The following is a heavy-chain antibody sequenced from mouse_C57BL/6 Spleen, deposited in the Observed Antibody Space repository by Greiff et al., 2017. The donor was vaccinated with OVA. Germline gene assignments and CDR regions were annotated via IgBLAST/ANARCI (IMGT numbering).Heavy chain of an antibody. CDR3: ASGRNYYGSSPFAY. CDR2: IDPSDSYT. CDR1: GYTFTSYW. J-gene: IGHJ3*01. Sequence: QVQLQQPGAELVKPGASVKLSCKASGYTFTSYWMQWVKQRPGQGLEWIGEIDPSDSYTNYNQKVKGKATLTVDTSSSTAYMQLSSLTSEDSAVYYCASGRNYYGSSPFAYWGQGTLVTVSA. V-gene: IGHV1-50*01. D-gene: IGHD1-1*01.